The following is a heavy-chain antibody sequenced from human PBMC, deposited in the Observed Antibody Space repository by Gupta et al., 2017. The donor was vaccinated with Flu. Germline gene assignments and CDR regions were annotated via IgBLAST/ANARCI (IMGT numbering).Heavy chain of an antibody. CDR2: IYMSGRT. Sequence: QVQLQESGPGLVKPSQTLSLTCTVSGGSISTGRYYWSWIRQPAGKGLEWIGRIYMSGRTNYNPSLKSRITMSVDTSKNQFSLQLSSVTAADTAVYFCARDIGGDYSSETWFDPWGQGTLVTVSS. D-gene: IGHD6-19*01. CDR1: GGSISTGRYY. CDR3: ARDIGGDYSSETWFDP. J-gene: IGHJ5*02. V-gene: IGHV4-61*02.